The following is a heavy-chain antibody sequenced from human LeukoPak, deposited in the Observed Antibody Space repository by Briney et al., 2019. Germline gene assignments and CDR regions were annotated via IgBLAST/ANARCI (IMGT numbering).Heavy chain of an antibody. CDR2: IYTSGST. J-gene: IGHJ5*02. V-gene: IGHV4-61*02. CDR3: ARGLGSGRNNWFDP. CDR1: GGSISSGSYY. D-gene: IGHD6-19*01. Sequence: SETLSLTCTVSGGSISSGSYYWSWIRQPAGKGLEWIGRIYTSGSTNYNPSLKSRVTISVDTSKNQFSLKLRSVTAADTAVYYCARGLGSGRNNWFDPWGQGTLVTVSS.